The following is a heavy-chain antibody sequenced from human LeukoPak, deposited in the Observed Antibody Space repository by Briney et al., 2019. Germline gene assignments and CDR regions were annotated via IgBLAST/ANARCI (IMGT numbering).Heavy chain of an antibody. D-gene: IGHD5-18*01. Sequence: SETLSLTCNVSGASIRSGRNYWGWIRQSPGKGLEWIGSIYYSGSSSYNPSLQSRVFISVDTSKNHISLKVFSLTAADTALYYCARHVSGSAMMHYFDYWGQGNLVTVSS. CDR1: GASIRSGRNY. CDR3: ARHVSGSAMMHYFDY. V-gene: IGHV4-39*01. J-gene: IGHJ4*02. CDR2: IYYSGSS.